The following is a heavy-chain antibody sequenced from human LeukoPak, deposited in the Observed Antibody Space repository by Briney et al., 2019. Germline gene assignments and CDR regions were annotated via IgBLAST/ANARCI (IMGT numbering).Heavy chain of an antibody. Sequence: ASVKVSCKASGYTFTSYYMHWVRQATGQGLEWMGIINPSGGSTSYAQKFQGRVTMTRDTSTSTVYMELSSLRSEDTAVYYCARGLEGSDDIFPYGMDVWGQGTTATVSS. CDR1: GYTFTSYY. CDR2: INPSGGST. D-gene: IGHD3-9*01. V-gene: IGHV1-46*01. CDR3: ARGLEGSDDIFPYGMDV. J-gene: IGHJ6*02.